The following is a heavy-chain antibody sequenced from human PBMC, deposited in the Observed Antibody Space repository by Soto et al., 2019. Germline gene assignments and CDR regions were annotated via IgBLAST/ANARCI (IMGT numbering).Heavy chain of an antibody. Sequence: QVQLVQSGAEVKKPGASVKVSCKASGYTFTSYDISWVRQAPGQGLEWMGWISTYNGNTNYAQKLQGRVTMTTDTSTSTPYMELRSLRSDDTAVYYCARGFRVAATRWWFDPWGQGTLVTVSS. CDR1: GYTFTSYD. CDR3: ARGFRVAATRWWFDP. V-gene: IGHV1-18*01. J-gene: IGHJ5*02. D-gene: IGHD2-15*01. CDR2: ISTYNGNT.